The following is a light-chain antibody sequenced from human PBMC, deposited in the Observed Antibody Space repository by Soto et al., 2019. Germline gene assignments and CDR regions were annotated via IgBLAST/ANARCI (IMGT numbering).Light chain of an antibody. CDR3: QQSGS. CDR2: KAS. V-gene: IGKV1-5*03. CDR1: QPSSDW. J-gene: IGKJ1*01. Sequence: DVQLTQSPSTLSASVGDTVTITCRASQPSSDWLAWYQQNPGKAPKLLIYKASNLQSGVPSRFSGSRSGPEFILTISSLQPDDFATYYCQQSGSFGQGTKVEVK.